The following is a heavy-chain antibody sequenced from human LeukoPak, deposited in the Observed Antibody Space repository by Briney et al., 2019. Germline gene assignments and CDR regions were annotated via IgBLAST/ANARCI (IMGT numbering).Heavy chain of an antibody. CDR3: ARGSGYDVTLVFDY. J-gene: IGHJ4*02. CDR2: INWNGGST. D-gene: IGHD5-12*01. Sequence: GGSLRLSCAASGFTVSSNYMSWVRQAPGKGLEWVSGINWNGGSTGYADSVKGRFTISRDNAKNSLYLQMNSLRAEDTALYYCARGSGYDVTLVFDYWGQGTLVTVSS. V-gene: IGHV3-20*04. CDR1: GFTVSSNY.